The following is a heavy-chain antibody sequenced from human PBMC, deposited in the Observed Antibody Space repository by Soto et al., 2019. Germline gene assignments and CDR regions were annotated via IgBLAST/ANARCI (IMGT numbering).Heavy chain of an antibody. D-gene: IGHD3-22*01. CDR2: IYYSGST. J-gene: IGHJ4*02. Sequence: QVQLRQSGPRLVRPSETLSLTCTVSGGSINGYYWNWIRQPPGTKLEWIGYIYYSGSTRYSPSLKSRITMSAHTSKNQISLQLRSMTAADTAVYFCARSTMTLIEVPAYWGQGTLVTVSS. CDR1: GGSINGYY. CDR3: ARSTMTLIEVPAY. V-gene: IGHV4-59*01.